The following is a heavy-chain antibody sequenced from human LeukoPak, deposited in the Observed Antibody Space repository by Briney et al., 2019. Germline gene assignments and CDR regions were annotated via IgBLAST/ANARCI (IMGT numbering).Heavy chain of an antibody. V-gene: IGHV3-23*01. CDR2: ISGSGGST. J-gene: IGHJ3*02. CDR1: GFTFSSYA. CDR3: AKDQHYLDSSGWQTGDAFDI. D-gene: IGHD3-22*01. Sequence: GGSLRLSCAASGFTFSSYAMSWVRQAPGKGLEWVSAISGSGGSTYYADSVKGRFTISRDNSKNTLYLQMNSLRAEDTAVYYCAKDQHYLDSSGWQTGDAFDIWGQGTMVTVSS.